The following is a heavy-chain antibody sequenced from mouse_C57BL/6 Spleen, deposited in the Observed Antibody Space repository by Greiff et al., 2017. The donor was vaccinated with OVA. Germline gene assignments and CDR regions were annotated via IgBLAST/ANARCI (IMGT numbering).Heavy chain of an antibody. V-gene: IGHV1-18*01. J-gene: IGHJ2*01. D-gene: IGHD1-1*01. CDR2: INPNNGGT. Sequence: VQLKESGPELVKPGASVKIPCKASGYTFTDYNMDWVKQSHGKSLEWIGDINPNNGGTIYNQKFKGKATLTVDKSSSTAYMVLRSLTSEDTAVYYCARREATTVVKGRYYFDYWGQGTTLTVSS. CDR3: ARREATTVVKGRYYFDY. CDR1: GYTFTDYN.